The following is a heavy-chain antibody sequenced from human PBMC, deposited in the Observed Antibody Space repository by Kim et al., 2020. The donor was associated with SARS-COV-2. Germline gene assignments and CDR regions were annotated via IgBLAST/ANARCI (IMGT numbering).Heavy chain of an antibody. CDR1: GFTFGDYA. J-gene: IGHJ5*02. Sequence: GGSLRLSCTASGFTFGDYAMSWFRQAPGKGLEWVGFIRSKAYGGTTEYAASVKGRFTISRDDSKSIAYLQMNSLKTEDTAVYYCTRNLGGWELPNWFDPWGQGTLVTVSS. D-gene: IGHD1-26*01. CDR3: TRNLGGWELPNWFDP. CDR2: IRSKAYGGTT. V-gene: IGHV3-49*03.